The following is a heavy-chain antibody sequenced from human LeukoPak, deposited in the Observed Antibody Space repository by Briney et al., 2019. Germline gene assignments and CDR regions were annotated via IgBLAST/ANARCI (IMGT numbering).Heavy chain of an antibody. Sequence: PSETLSLTCTVSGGSINNYYWSWIRQPPGKGLEWIGYIFSSGNTYYNPSLKSRVTMSVDTSKNQFSLKLTSVTDADTAVYYCARQGGGYSPFGFWGQGPLVTVSS. CDR2: IFSSGNT. CDR3: ARQGGGYSPFGF. V-gene: IGHV4-59*08. CDR1: GGSINNYY. J-gene: IGHJ4*02. D-gene: IGHD1-26*01.